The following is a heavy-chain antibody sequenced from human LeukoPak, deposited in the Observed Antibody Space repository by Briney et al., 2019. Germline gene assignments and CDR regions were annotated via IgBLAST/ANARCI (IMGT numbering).Heavy chain of an antibody. CDR1: GFTFSDYY. Sequence: GGSLRLSCAASGFTFSDYYMSWIRQAPGKGLEWVSYISSSGSTIYYADSVKGRFTISRDNAKNSLYLQMNGLRAEDTAVYYCAKGTHSSSWHWYDPWGQGTLVTVSS. D-gene: IGHD6-13*01. J-gene: IGHJ5*02. V-gene: IGHV3-11*01. CDR3: AKGTHSSSWHWYDP. CDR2: ISSSGSTI.